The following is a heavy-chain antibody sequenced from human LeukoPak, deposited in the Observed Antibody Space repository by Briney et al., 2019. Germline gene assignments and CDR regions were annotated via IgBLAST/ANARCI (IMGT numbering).Heavy chain of an antibody. Sequence: SETLSLTCAVYGGSFSGYYWSWIRQPPGKGLEWIGEINHSGSTNYNPSLKSRVTISVDTSKNQFSLKLSSVTAADTAVYYCARGPRYSSSWYRSYHFDYWGQGTLVTVSS. CDR1: GGSFSGYY. J-gene: IGHJ4*02. V-gene: IGHV4-34*01. CDR2: INHSGST. D-gene: IGHD6-13*01. CDR3: ARGPRYSSSWYRSYHFDY.